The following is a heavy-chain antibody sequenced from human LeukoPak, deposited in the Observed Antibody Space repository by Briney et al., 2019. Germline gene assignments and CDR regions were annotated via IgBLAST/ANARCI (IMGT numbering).Heavy chain of an antibody. CDR2: IYPGDSDT. J-gene: IGHJ5*02. CDR1: GSICTSYW. CDR3: ARRKGRYCSSTSCLATWFDG. D-gene: IGHD2-2*01. V-gene: IGHV5-51*01. Sequence: GASLQISCEGSGSICTSYWIGCGRQVPGKGLEWMGIIYPGDSDTSYSPSFQGQVTISADKSISTAYLQWSSLKASDTAMYYCARRKGRYCSSTSCLATWFDGWGQGTLVTVSS.